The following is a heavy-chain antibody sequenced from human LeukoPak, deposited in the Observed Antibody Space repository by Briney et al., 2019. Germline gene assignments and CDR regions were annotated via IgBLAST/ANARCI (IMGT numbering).Heavy chain of an antibody. CDR2: ISAYNGNT. CDR3: ARGGGQQLVRDVFDI. CDR1: GYTFTSYD. J-gene: IGHJ3*02. D-gene: IGHD6-13*01. Sequence: ASVKVSCKASGYTFTSYDINWVRQAPGQGLEWMGWISAYNGNTNYAQKLQGRVTMTTDTSTSTAYMELRSLRSDDTAVYYCARGGGQQLVRDVFDIGGQGTMVTVFS. V-gene: IGHV1-18*01.